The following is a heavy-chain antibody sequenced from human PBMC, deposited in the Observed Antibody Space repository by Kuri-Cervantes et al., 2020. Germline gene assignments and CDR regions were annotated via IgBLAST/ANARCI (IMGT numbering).Heavy chain of an antibody. Sequence: GESLKISCAASGFTFSSYWMSWVRQAPGKGLEWVANIKQDGSEKYYVDSVKGRFTISRDNAKNSLYLQMNSLRAEDTAVYYCARERPYYYYGMDVWGQGTTVTVSS. J-gene: IGHJ6*02. CDR3: ARERPYYYYGMDV. CDR1: GFTFSSYW. V-gene: IGHV3-7*01. CDR2: IKQDGSEK.